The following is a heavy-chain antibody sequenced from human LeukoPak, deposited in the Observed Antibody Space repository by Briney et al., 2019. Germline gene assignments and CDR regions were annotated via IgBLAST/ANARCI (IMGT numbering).Heavy chain of an antibody. CDR1: GFTFSDYY. J-gene: IGHJ4*02. D-gene: IGHD3-22*01. Sequence: GGSLRLSCAASGFTFSDYYMSWIRQAPGKGLEWVSYISSSGSTIYYADSVKGRFTISRDNAKNSVYLQTNSLRAEDTAVYYCAKDSREYYYDSSGSNFDYWGQGTLVTVSS. V-gene: IGHV3-11*04. CDR3: AKDSREYYYDSSGSNFDY. CDR2: ISSSGSTI.